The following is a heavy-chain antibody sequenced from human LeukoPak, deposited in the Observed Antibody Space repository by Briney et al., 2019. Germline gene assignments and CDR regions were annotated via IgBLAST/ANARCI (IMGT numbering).Heavy chain of an antibody. Sequence: SETLFLTCAVYGGSFSGYYWSWIRQPPGKGLEWIGEINHSGSTNYNPSLKSRVTISVDTSKNQFSLKLSSVTAADTAVYYCARGTLVGYSSSSGPRRFDYWGQGTLVTVSS. D-gene: IGHD6-6*01. CDR1: GGSFSGYY. CDR3: ARGTLVGYSSSSGPRRFDY. J-gene: IGHJ4*02. CDR2: INHSGST. V-gene: IGHV4-34*01.